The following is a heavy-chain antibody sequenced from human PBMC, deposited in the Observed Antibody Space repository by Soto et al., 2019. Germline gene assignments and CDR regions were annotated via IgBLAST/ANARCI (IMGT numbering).Heavy chain of an antibody. CDR2: IYYGGST. CDR3: ARGQLLHYQYGVDV. V-gene: IGHV4-59*07. D-gene: IGHD3-10*01. Sequence: QVQLQESGPALVRPSDSLSLMCSVSGVPITTFYWSWIRQAPGKGLEYIGYIYYGGSTHYNPALKSRVTISVDTANNEFSLKLRSVTAADTAAYYCARGQLLHYQYGVDVWGQGTT. CDR1: GVPITTFY. J-gene: IGHJ6*02.